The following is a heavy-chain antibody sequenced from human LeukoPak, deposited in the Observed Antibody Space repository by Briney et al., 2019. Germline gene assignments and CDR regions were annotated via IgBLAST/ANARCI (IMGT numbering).Heavy chain of an antibody. CDR3: AKGSQWLLLPYIDS. CDR1: GFTFSSYA. Sequence: PGGSLRLSCAASGFTFSSYAMTWVRQAPGKGLGWVSTISGSGGDTYYADSVKGRFTISRDNSKNTLYLQMNRLRAEDTAEYYCAKGSQWLLLPYIDSWGQGTLVTVSS. V-gene: IGHV3-23*01. D-gene: IGHD3-22*01. CDR2: ISGSGGDT. J-gene: IGHJ5*01.